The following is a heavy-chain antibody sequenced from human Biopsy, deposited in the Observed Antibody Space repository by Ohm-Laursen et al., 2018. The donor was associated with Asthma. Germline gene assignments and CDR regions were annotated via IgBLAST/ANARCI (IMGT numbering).Heavy chain of an antibody. CDR1: GFAVSRDY. J-gene: IGHJ4*02. D-gene: IGHD3-22*01. CDR2: IYSGGTS. CDR3: ARGDSSNWSHYYFDY. V-gene: IGHV3-53*01. Sequence: SLRLSCAASGFAVSRDYKFWVRQAPGKGLEWVSVIYSGGTSHTADSARGRFTISRDYSKNTLYLQMHSLRAEDTAVYYCARGDSSNWSHYYFDYWGQGTLVTVSS.